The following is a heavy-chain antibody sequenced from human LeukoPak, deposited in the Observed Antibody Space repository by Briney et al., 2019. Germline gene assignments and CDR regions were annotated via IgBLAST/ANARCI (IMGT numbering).Heavy chain of an antibody. D-gene: IGHD3-22*01. Sequence: PGGSLRLSCAASGFTFSSYWMHWVRQAPGKGLVWVSRINSDGSSTSYADSVKGRFTISRDNAKNTLYLQMHSLRAEDTAVYYCARGPEKNYYDSSGYYNKWGQGTLVTVSS. CDR3: ARGPEKNYYDSSGYYNK. J-gene: IGHJ4*02. CDR1: GFTFSSYW. V-gene: IGHV3-74*01. CDR2: INSDGSST.